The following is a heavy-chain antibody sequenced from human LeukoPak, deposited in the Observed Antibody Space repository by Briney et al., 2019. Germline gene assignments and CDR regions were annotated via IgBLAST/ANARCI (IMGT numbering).Heavy chain of an antibody. D-gene: IGHD6-6*01. CDR1: GGTFSSYA. Sequence: ASVKVSCKASGGTFSSYAISWVRQAPGQGLEWMGGIIPIFGTANYAQKFQGRVTITTDESTSTAYMELSSLRSEDTAVYYCARVREQLGYYYYYMDVWGKGTTVTVSS. J-gene: IGHJ6*03. CDR3: ARVREQLGYYYYYMDV. CDR2: IIPIFGTA. V-gene: IGHV1-69*05.